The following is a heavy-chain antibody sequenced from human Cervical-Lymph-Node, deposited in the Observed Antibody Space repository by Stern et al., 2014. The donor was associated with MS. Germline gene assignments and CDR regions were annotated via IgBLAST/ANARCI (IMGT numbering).Heavy chain of an antibody. V-gene: IGHV3-30-3*01. Sequence: VQLLESGGGVVQPGRSLRLSCAAAGFTFNNHAVHWVRQAPGKGLEWLAVTSYDGIIKYYADSVEGRFTISRDNSKNTVYLQMDSLRGEDTAVYYCARDSPRWQLQARGFFYGLDVWGQGTTVSVSS. CDR3: ARDSPRWQLQARGFFYGLDV. CDR1: GFTFNNHA. J-gene: IGHJ6*02. D-gene: IGHD3-10*01. CDR2: TSYDGIIK.